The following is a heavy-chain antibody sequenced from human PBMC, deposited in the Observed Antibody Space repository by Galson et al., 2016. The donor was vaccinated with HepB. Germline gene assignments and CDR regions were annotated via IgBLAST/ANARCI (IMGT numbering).Heavy chain of an antibody. CDR2: ISGSGGST. D-gene: IGHD3-10*01. CDR3: ARVITMVWGILKQRAYYGMDV. Sequence: SLRLSCAAPGFTFSTYGMSWVRQAPGKGLEWVSVISGSGGSTYYADSVKGRFTISRDNSKNTLYLQMNSLRAEDTAVYSCARVITMVWGILKQRAYYGMDVSGQGTTVTVSS. J-gene: IGHJ6*02. CDR1: GFTFSTYG. V-gene: IGHV3-23*01.